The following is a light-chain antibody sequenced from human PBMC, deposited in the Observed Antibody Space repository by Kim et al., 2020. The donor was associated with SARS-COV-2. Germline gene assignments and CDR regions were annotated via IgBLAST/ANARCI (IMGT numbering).Light chain of an antibody. CDR2: LNSGGSH. CDR3: QTWGTGIHWV. Sequence: VKLTFTLSSGDSSYAIAWHQQQPEKGDRYLMKLNSGGSHSKGDGIPDRFSGSSSGAERYLTISSLQSEDEADYDCQTWGTGIHWVFGGGTQLTVL. CDR1: SGDSSYA. J-gene: IGLJ3*02. V-gene: IGLV4-69*01.